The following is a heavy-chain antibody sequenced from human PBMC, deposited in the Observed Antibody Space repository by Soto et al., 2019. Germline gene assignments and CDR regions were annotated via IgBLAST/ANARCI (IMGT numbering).Heavy chain of an antibody. Sequence: GGSLRLSCAASGFTFSSYAMSWVRQAPGKGLEWVSAISGSGGSTYYADSVKGRFTISRDNSKNTLYLQMNSLRAEDTAVYYCAKDPSEYYDFWSGYDLVFDYWGQGTLVTVSS. D-gene: IGHD3-3*01. J-gene: IGHJ4*02. CDR1: GFTFSSYA. V-gene: IGHV3-23*01. CDR2: ISGSGGST. CDR3: AKDPSEYYDFWSGYDLVFDY.